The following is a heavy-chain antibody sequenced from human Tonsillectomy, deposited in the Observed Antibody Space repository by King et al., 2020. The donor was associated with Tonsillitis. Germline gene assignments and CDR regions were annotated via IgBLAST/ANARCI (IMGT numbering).Heavy chain of an antibody. CDR1: GYTFTSYG. D-gene: IGHD3-10*01. CDR3: ARAHRGEDYYYYMDV. Sequence: QLVQSGAEVKKPGASVKVSCKASGYTFTSYGISWVRQAPGQGLEWMGWISAYNGNTNYAQKLQGRLTRTTDTSTSTAYKELRSLRSDDTAVYYCARAHRGEDYYYYMDVWGKGTTVTVSS. CDR2: ISAYNGNT. V-gene: IGHV1-18*01. J-gene: IGHJ6*03.